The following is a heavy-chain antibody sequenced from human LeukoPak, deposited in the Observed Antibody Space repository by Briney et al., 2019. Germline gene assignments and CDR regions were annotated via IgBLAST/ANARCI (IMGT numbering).Heavy chain of an antibody. J-gene: IGHJ4*02. CDR1: GYTFTSYD. V-gene: IGHV1-8*01. D-gene: IGHD4-17*01. CDR3: ARGYGDYVLDDY. CDR2: MNPNSGNT. Sequence: ASVKVSCKASGYTFTSYDINWLRQATGQGLEWMGWMNPNSGNTGYAQKFQGRVTMTRNTSISTAYMELSSLRSEDTAVYYRARGYGDYVLDDYWGQGTLVTVSS.